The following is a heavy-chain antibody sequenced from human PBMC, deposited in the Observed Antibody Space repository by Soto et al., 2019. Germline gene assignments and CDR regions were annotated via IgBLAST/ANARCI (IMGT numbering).Heavy chain of an antibody. CDR1: GFTVSSNY. D-gene: IGHD6-25*01. J-gene: IGHJ2*01. CDR2: IYSGGST. V-gene: IGHV3-53*01. CDR3: ARGSREAARTRPYWYFDL. Sequence: EVQLVESGGGLIQPGGSLRLSCAASGFTVSSNYMSWVRQAPGKGLEWVSVIYSGGSTYYADSVKGRCTSSRDNSKNPRYLQMNSLRAEDTAVYYCARGSREAARTRPYWYFDLWGRGTLVTVSS.